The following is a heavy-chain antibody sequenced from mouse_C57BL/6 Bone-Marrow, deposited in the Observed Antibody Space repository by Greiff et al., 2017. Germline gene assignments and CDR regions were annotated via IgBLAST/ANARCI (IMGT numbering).Heavy chain of an antibody. D-gene: IGHD3-3*01. J-gene: IGHJ2*01. CDR3: ARRGLVDY. V-gene: IGHV1-69*01. CDR2: IDPSDSYT. Sequence: QVQLKQPGAELVMPGASVKLSCKASGYTFTSYWMHWVKQRPGQGLEWIGEIDPSDSYTNYNQKFKGKSTLTVDKSSSTAYMQLSSLTSEDSAVYYCARRGLVDYWGQGTTLTVSS. CDR1: GYTFTSYW.